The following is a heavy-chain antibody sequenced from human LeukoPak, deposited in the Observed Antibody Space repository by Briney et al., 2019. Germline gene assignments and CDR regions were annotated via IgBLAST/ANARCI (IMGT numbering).Heavy chain of an antibody. CDR1: GFTFSSYS. J-gene: IGHJ4*02. CDR2: ITSSGSYI. V-gene: IGHV3-21*01. D-gene: IGHD3-16*01. Sequence: GGSLRLSCAASGFTFSSYSMNWVRQAPGKGLEWVSSITSSGSYIYYADSVKGRFTISRDNAKNSLYLQMNSLRAEDTAVYYCARDVGLASPDYWGQGTLITVSS. CDR3: ARDVGLASPDY.